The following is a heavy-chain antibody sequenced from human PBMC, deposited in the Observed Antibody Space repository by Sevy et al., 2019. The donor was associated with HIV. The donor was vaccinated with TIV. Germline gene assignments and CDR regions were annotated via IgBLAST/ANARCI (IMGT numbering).Heavy chain of an antibody. J-gene: IGHJ4*02. Sequence: ASVKVSCKASGYTFTGYYMHWVRQAPGQGLEWMGRINPNSGGTNYAQKFQGRVTMTRDTSISTAYMELSRLRSDDTAVYYCARVKLSSYDILTGDEYYFDYWGQGTLVTVSS. V-gene: IGHV1-2*06. D-gene: IGHD3-9*01. CDR1: GYTFTGYY. CDR3: ARVKLSSYDILTGDEYYFDY. CDR2: INPNSGGT.